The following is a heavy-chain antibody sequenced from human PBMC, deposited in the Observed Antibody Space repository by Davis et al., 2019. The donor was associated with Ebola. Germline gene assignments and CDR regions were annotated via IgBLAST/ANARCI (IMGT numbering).Heavy chain of an antibody. CDR1: GFTVRSTY. J-gene: IGHJ4*02. Sequence: GESLKISCAASGFTVRSTYMSWVRQAPGKGLEWVSVIYSGGTTRYADYADSVKGRFTISRDNSKNTLYLQMNSLRAEDTAVYYCAKDLTWYDSSGAFDYWGQGTLVTVSS. CDR3: AKDLTWYDSSGAFDY. D-gene: IGHD3-22*01. CDR2: IYSGGTTRYA. V-gene: IGHV3-66*01.